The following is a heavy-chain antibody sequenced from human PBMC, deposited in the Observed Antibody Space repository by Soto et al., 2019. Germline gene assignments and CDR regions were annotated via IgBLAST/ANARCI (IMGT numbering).Heavy chain of an antibody. V-gene: IGHV4-34*01. CDR2: INHRGST. CDR1: GGSFSGYY. Sequence: QVQLQQWGAGLLKPSETLSLTCAVYGGSFSGYYWSWIRQPPGKGLEWIGEINHRGSTNYNPSLKSRVTISVDTSKNQFSLKLNSVTAADTAVYYCAGGEAGMVRGVIHYWGQGTLVTVSS. D-gene: IGHD3-10*01. CDR3: AGGEAGMVRGVIHY. J-gene: IGHJ4*02.